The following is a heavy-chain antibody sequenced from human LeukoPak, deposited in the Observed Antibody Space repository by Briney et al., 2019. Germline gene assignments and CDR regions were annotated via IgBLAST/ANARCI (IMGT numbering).Heavy chain of an antibody. V-gene: IGHV3-20*04. D-gene: IGHD2-15*01. J-gene: IGHJ4*02. CDR3: ARGLRGYDYGDY. CDR2: INWNGGST. CDR1: GFTFDDYG. Sequence: GGSLRLSCAASGFTFDDYGMSWVRQAPGKGLDWVSGINWNGGSTGYADSVKGRFTISRDNAKNSLYLQMNSLRAEDTALYYCARGLRGYDYGDYWGQGTLVTVSS.